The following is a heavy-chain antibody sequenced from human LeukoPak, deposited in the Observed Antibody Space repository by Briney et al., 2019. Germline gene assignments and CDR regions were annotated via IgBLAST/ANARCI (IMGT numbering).Heavy chain of an antibody. CDR2: INHSGST. Sequence: SETLSLTCTVSGGSISSGDYYWSWIRQPPGKGLEWIGEINHSGSTNYNPSLKSRVTISVDTSKNQFSLKLSSVTAADTAVYYCATDCSSTSCLAWGQGTLVTVSS. CDR3: ATDCSSTSCLA. J-gene: IGHJ4*02. CDR1: GGSISSGDYY. D-gene: IGHD2-2*01. V-gene: IGHV4-39*07.